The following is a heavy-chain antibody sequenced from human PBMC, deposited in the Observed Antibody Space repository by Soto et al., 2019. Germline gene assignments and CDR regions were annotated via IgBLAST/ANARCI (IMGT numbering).Heavy chain of an antibody. Sequence: VQLVESGGGLIQPGGSLRLSCAASGFSVSSNYMSWVRQAPGKGLEGVSVIYSGGNTHYADSVKGRFTISRDNSKNTLYLQMNSLRAEDTAVYYCARDSTWIPYYHYGMDVWGQGTTVTVSS. D-gene: IGHD5-18*01. J-gene: IGHJ6*02. CDR2: IYSGGNT. CDR1: GFSVSSNY. CDR3: ARDSTWIPYYHYGMDV. V-gene: IGHV3-53*01.